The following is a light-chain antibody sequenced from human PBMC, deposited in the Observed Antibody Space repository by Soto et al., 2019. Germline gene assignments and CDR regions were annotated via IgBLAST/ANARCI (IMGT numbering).Light chain of an antibody. Sequence: EIVLTQSPGTLSLSPGERATLSCRASQSVNDNYLAWYQQKPGQAPRLLIYGASSRAAGIPDRFSGSGSGTDFTLTISRLEPEDFALYYCQQYGSSPPFTFGPGTKVDI. CDR2: GAS. J-gene: IGKJ3*01. CDR1: QSVNDNY. CDR3: QQYGSSPPFT. V-gene: IGKV3-20*01.